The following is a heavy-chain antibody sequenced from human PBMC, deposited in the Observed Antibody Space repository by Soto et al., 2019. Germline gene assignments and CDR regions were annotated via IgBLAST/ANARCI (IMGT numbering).Heavy chain of an antibody. CDR1: GYTFTGYY. Sequence: ASVKFSCKASGYTFTGYYLHWIRQAPGQGRQWMGWMRPDSGGANYAQKFQRRVSMTRDTSTSTFYMELSRLASDDTAVYYCARDPPEGVYDYWGQGTQVTVSS. J-gene: IGHJ4*02. CDR2: MRPDSGGA. CDR3: ARDPPEGVYDY. D-gene: IGHD3-16*01. V-gene: IGHV1-2*02.